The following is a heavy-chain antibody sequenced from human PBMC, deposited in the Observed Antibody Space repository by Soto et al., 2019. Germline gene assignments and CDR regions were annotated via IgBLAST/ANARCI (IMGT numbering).Heavy chain of an antibody. CDR1: GGSFSGYY. V-gene: IGHV4-34*01. CDR3: ARASTFGELYYYYGMDV. Sequence: KQSQTLSLTCAVYGGSFSGYYWSWIRQPPGKGLEWIGEINHSGSTNYNPSLKSRVTISVDTSKNQFSLKLSSVTAADTAVYYCARASTFGELYYYYGMDVWGQGTTVTVSS. J-gene: IGHJ6*02. CDR2: INHSGST. D-gene: IGHD3-10*01.